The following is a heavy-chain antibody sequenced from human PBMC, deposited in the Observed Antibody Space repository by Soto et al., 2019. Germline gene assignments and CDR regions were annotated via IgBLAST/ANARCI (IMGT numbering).Heavy chain of an antibody. CDR3: AGVSPDYVILSGYLDY. J-gene: IGHJ4*02. CDR2: IYYSGST. CDR1: GCSISSYY. D-gene: IGHD3-9*01. V-gene: IGHV4-59*01. Sequence: PSETLTLTCTVSGCSISSYYWSWIRQPPGKGLEWIGYIYYSGSTNYNPSLKSRVTISVDTSKNQFSLKLSSVTAADTAVYYCAGVSPDYVILSGYLDYWGQGILVTVSS.